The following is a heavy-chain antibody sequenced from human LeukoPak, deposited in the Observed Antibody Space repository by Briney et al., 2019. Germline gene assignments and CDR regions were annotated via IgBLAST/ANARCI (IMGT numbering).Heavy chain of an antibody. CDR1: GFTFSSYV. CDR3: AKGDNYYDTSGYYHVKALFDY. D-gene: IGHD3-22*01. J-gene: IGHJ4*02. CDR2: TSYNGNNK. Sequence: PGRSLRLSCGASGFTFSSYVMHCVRQAPGKGLEWVAGTSYNGNNKFYADSVKRRLSISRDNSKNTLYLQMDSLRAEDTAVYYCAKGDNYYDTSGYYHVKALFDYWGEGALVTVS. V-gene: IGHV3-30*18.